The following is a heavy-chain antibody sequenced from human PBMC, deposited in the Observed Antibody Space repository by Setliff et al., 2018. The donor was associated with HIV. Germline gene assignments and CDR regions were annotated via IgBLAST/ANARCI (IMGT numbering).Heavy chain of an antibody. V-gene: IGHV3-30*04. D-gene: IGHD1-1*01. Sequence: GGSLRLSCAASGFTFSSYPMHWVRQAPGKGLEWVAVISSDGNNKYYADSVKGRFTISRDNAKNSLILQMNSLTVEDTAVYYCARRKLEVWVNDYYSYYLDVWGKGTTVTVSS. J-gene: IGHJ6*03. CDR2: ISSDGNNK. CDR3: ARRKLEVWVNDYYSYYLDV. CDR1: GFTFSSYP.